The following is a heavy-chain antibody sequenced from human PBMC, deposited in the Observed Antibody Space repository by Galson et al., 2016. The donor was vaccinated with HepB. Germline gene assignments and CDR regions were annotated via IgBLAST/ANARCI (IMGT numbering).Heavy chain of an antibody. D-gene: IGHD6-19*01. CDR3: ASGGSGWINWFDP. V-gene: IGHV4-34*01. CDR2: INHSGST. Sequence: SETLSLTCAVYGGSFSAYYWSWIRQPPGKGLEWIGKINHSGSTNHNPSLKSRVTISVHTSKNQFSLKLSSVTAADTAIYYCASGGSGWINWFDPWGQGTLVTVSS. J-gene: IGHJ5*02. CDR1: GGSFSAYY.